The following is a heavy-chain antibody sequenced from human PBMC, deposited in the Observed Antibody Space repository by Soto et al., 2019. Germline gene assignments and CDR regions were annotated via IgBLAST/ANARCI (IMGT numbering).Heavy chain of an antibody. D-gene: IGHD5-18*01. V-gene: IGHV1-18*01. CDR1: GYTFTSYG. CDR2: ISAYNGNT. CDR3: ARVVDTAMVTVDYFDY. Sequence: ASLKVACKASGYTFTSYGISWVRQAPGQGLEWMGWISAYNGNTNYAQKLQGRVTMTTDTSTSTAYMELRSLRSDDTAVYYCARVVDTAMVTVDYFDYWGQGTLVTVSS. J-gene: IGHJ4*02.